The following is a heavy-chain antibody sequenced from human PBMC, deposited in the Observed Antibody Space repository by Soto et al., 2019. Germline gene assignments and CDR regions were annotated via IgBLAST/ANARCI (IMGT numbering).Heavy chain of an antibody. CDR1: GFTFSSYA. J-gene: IGHJ5*02. Sequence: EVQLLESGGGLVQPGGSLRLSCAASGFTFSSYAMSWVRQAPGKGLEWVSAISGSGGSTYYADSVKGRFTISRDNSKNTLYLQMNSLRAEDTAVYYCAKDPVIFGVVMDRQRAINWFDPWGQGTLVTVSS. V-gene: IGHV3-23*01. CDR3: AKDPVIFGVVMDRQRAINWFDP. D-gene: IGHD3-3*01. CDR2: ISGSGGST.